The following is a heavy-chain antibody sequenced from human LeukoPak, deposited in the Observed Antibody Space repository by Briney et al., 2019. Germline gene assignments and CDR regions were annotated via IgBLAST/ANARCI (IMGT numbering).Heavy chain of an antibody. CDR2: IYSGGST. CDR1: GFTVSSNY. D-gene: IGHD1-26*01. J-gene: IGHJ4*01. V-gene: IGHV3-66*01. CDR3: ARDLPPEYGVGAIDYY. Sequence: GGSLRLSCAASGFTVSSNYMSWVRQAPGKGLEWVSAIYSGGSTYYADSVKGSLTISRDNSKNPPYIQMNSLRAEDTAVYYCARDLPPEYGVGAIDYYCGHGTLVT.